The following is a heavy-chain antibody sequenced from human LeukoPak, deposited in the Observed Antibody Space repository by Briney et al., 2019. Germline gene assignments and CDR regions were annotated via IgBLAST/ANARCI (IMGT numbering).Heavy chain of an antibody. CDR2: IKQDGSEK. CDR1: GFTFSSYW. Sequence: PGGSLRLSCAASGFTFSSYWMSWVRQAPGKGLEWVANIKQDGSEKHYVDSVKGRFTISRDNAKNSLYLQMNSLRAEDTAVYYCARKGLLGGSYTFDYWGQGTLVTVSS. CDR3: ARKGLLGGSYTFDY. V-gene: IGHV3-7*01. D-gene: IGHD1-26*01. J-gene: IGHJ4*02.